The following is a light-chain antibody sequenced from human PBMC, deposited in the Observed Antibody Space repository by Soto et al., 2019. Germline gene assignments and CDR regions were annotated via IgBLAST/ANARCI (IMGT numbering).Light chain of an antibody. CDR3: QSYDTMLSGPGV. Sequence: QSVLTQPPSVSGAAWQRVTISCTGSSFNIGAGYDVHWYQQLPGTAPKLLIYNNINRPSGVPDRFSGSKSGTSASLAITGLQPEDEADYYCQSYDTMLSGPGVFGGGTKLTVL. CDR1: SFNIGAGYD. J-gene: IGLJ2*01. CDR2: NNI. V-gene: IGLV1-40*01.